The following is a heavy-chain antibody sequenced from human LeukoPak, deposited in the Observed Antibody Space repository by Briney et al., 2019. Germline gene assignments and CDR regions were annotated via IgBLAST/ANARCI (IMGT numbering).Heavy chain of an antibody. CDR1: GYTFTGYY. D-gene: IGHD3-22*01. CDR3: ARGPNYYDSSGYYYHLDY. CDR2: INPNSGGT. Sequence: ASVKVSCKASGYTFTGYYMHWVRQAPGQGLEWMGWINPNSGGTNYAQKFQGWVTMTRDTSISTAYMELSRLRSDDTAVYYCARGPNYYDSSGYYYHLDYWGQGTLVTVSS. V-gene: IGHV1-2*04. J-gene: IGHJ4*02.